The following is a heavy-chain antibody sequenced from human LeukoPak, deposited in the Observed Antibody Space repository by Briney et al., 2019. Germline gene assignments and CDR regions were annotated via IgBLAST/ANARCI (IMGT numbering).Heavy chain of an antibody. Sequence: GRSLRLSCAASGFTFSSYGMRWVRQAPGKGLEWVAVISYDGSNKYYADSVKGRFTISRDNSKNTLYLQMNSLRAEDTAVYYCAKDPLLGYSYGYFDYWGQGTLVTVSS. D-gene: IGHD5-18*01. CDR2: ISYDGSNK. V-gene: IGHV3-30*18. CDR3: AKDPLLGYSYGYFDY. CDR1: GFTFSSYG. J-gene: IGHJ4*02.